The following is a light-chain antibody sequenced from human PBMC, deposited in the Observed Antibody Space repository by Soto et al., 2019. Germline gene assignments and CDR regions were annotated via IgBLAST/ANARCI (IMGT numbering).Light chain of an antibody. CDR3: GTWDSRLGGV. V-gene: IGLV1-51*02. J-gene: IGLJ3*02. CDR1: SFNIGNNY. CDR2: ENN. Sequence: QAVVTQPPSVSAAPGQKVTISCSGSSFNIGNNYVSWYQQLLGTAPKLLIYENNKRPSGIPDRFSGSKSGTSATLGITGLQTGYEADYYCGTWDSRLGGVFGGGTQLTVL.